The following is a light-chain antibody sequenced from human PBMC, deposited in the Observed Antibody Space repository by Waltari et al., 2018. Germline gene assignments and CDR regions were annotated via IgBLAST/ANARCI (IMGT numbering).Light chain of an antibody. Sequence: PGERATLSCRASQSVSSYLAWYQQKPGQAPRLLIYDASNRATGIPARFSGSGSGTDFTLTISSLEPEDFAVYYCQQRSNWPPFTFGPGTKVDIK. CDR1: QSVSSY. CDR3: QQRSNWPPFT. J-gene: IGKJ3*01. CDR2: DAS. V-gene: IGKV3-11*01.